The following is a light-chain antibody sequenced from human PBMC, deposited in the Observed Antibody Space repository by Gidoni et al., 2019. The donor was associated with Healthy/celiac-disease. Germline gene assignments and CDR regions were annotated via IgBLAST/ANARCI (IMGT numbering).Light chain of an antibody. CDR2: DVS. CDR3: CSYAGSSTL. V-gene: IGLV2-11*01. Sequence: VSGSPGQSVTITCTGTSSDVGGYNYVSWYQQHPGKAPKLMIYDVSKRPSGVPDRFSGSKSGTTASLTISGLQAEDEADYYCCSYAGSSTLFGGGTKLTVL. CDR1: SSDVGGYNY. J-gene: IGLJ2*01.